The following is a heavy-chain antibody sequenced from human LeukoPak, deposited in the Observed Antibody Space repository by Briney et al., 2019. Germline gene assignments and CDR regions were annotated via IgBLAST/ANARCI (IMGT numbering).Heavy chain of an antibody. J-gene: IGHJ1*01. CDR1: GFTFSSYA. CDR3: AKDRITMIVVVIFQH. D-gene: IGHD3-22*01. CDR2: ISGSGGST. Sequence: AGGSLRLSCAASGFTFSSYAMSWVRQAPGKGLECVSAISGSGGSTYYADSVKGRFTISRDNSKNTLYLQMNSLRAEDTAVYYCAKDRITMIVVVIFQHWGQGTLVTVSS. V-gene: IGHV3-23*01.